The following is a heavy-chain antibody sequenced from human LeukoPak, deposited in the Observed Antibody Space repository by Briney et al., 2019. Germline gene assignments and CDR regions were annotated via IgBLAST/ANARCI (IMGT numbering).Heavy chain of an antibody. CDR1: GGTFSSYA. D-gene: IGHD3-22*01. V-gene: IGHV1-69*04. CDR3: ATLPPEYYYDSSGYHNFDY. CDR2: IIPILGIA. Sequence: GASVKVSCKASGGTFSSYAISWVQQAPGQGVEWMGRIIPILGIANYAQKFQGRVTITADKSTSTAYMELSSWRSEDTAVYYCATLPPEYYYDSSGYHNFDYWGQGTLVTVSS. J-gene: IGHJ4*02.